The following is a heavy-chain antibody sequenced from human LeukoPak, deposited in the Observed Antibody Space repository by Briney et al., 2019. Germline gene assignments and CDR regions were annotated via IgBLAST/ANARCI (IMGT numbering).Heavy chain of an antibody. J-gene: IGHJ4*02. CDR2: IYYSGST. D-gene: IGHD4-17*01. Sequence: PSETLSLTCTVSGGSISSYYWSWIRQPPGKGLEWIGYIYYSGSTNYNPSLKSRVTISVDTSKNQFSLKLSSVTAADTAVYYCAYGDYAKPFDYWGQGTLVTVSS. CDR3: AYGDYAKPFDY. CDR1: GGSISSYY. V-gene: IGHV4-59*12.